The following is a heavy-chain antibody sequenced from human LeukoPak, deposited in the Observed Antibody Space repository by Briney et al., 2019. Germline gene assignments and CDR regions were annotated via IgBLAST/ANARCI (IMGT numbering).Heavy chain of an antibody. CDR2: IYYSGST. CDR1: GGSISSYY. D-gene: IGHD3-3*01. CDR3: ARMYYDFWSGYQYYFDY. Sequence: SETLSLTCTVSGGSISSYYWSWLRQPPGQGLEWIGYIYYSGSTNYNPSLKRRVTISVDTSKKQFSLKLSSVTAADTAVYYCARMYYDFWSGYQYYFDYWGQGTLVTVSS. V-gene: IGHV4-59*01. J-gene: IGHJ4*02.